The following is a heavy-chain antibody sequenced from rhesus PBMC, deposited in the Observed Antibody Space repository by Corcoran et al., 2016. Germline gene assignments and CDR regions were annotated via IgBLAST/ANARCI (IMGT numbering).Heavy chain of an antibody. J-gene: IGHJ3*01. D-gene: IGHD3-16*01. V-gene: IGHV4S10*01. CDR2: IYGSSMTT. CDR3: AREGGRDGFDF. CDR1: GGSISDNYR. Sequence: QVQLQESGPGMVKPSETLSLTCAVSGGSISDNYRWTWIRQPPGKGLEWIGYIYGSSMTTNYHPSLKSRVTISKDTSKNQFSLKLSSVTAADTAVYSCAREGGRDGFDFWGPGLRVTVSS.